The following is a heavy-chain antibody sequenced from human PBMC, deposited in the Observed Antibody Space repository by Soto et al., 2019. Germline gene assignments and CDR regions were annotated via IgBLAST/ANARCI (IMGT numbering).Heavy chain of an antibody. J-gene: IGHJ6*02. D-gene: IGHD3-3*01. CDR3: ARASQLRFLEWLGMNYYGMDV. CDR1: GFTFSSYD. Sequence: PGGSLRLSCAASGFTFSSYDMHWVRQATGKGLEWVSAIGTAGDTYYPGSVKGRFTISRENAKNSLYLQMNSLRAEDTAVYYCARASQLRFLEWLGMNYYGMDVWGQGTTVTVSS. V-gene: IGHV3-13*01. CDR2: IGTAGDT.